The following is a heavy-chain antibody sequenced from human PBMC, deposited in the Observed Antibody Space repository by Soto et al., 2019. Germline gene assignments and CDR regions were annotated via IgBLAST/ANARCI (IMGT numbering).Heavy chain of an antibody. V-gene: IGHV3-23*01. J-gene: IGHJ4*02. Sequence: GGSLRLSCAASGFTFSSCAMGWVRQAPGKGLEWVSGISGNGGSTYYADSVKGRFTISRDTSKNTLYLQMDSLGAEDTAVYYCAKAVRGVINNFDYWGQGTLVTVSS. CDR1: GFTFSSCA. CDR2: ISGNGGST. CDR3: AKAVRGVINNFDY. D-gene: IGHD3-10*01.